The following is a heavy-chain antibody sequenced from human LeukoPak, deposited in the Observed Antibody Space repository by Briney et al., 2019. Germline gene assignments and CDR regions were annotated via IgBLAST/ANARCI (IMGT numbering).Heavy chain of an antibody. Sequence: SETLSLTCVVCDYSLSSGYYWGWIRQPPGKGLEWIGSIYHSGGNTYYNPSLKSRVTISVDTSKNQFSLKVSSVTAADTAVYYCARGRGYSSSSRFDYWGQGTLVTVSS. CDR3: ARGRGYSSSSRFDY. D-gene: IGHD6-6*01. CDR2: IYHSGGNT. J-gene: IGHJ4*02. CDR1: DYSLSSGYY. V-gene: IGHV4-38-2*01.